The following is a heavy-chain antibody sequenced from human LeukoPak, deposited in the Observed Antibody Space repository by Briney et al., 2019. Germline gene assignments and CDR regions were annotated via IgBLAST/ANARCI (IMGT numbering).Heavy chain of an antibody. CDR2: ISYDGSNK. CDR3: ARDEILVANYYDSRSGFDY. Sequence: GGSLRLSCAASGFTFSSYAMHWVRQAPGKGLEWVAVISYDGSNKYYADSVKGRFTISSDNSKNTLYLQMNSLRAEDTAVYYCARDEILVANYYDSRSGFDYWGQGTLVTVSS. D-gene: IGHD3-22*01. J-gene: IGHJ4*02. V-gene: IGHV3-30*04. CDR1: GFTFSSYA.